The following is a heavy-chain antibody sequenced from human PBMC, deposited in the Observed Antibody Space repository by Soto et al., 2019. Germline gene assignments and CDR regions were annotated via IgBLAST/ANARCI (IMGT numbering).Heavy chain of an antibody. Sequence: ASVKVSCKASGYTFSDNGISWVRQAPGQGLEWMGWISTYTGSTNYAQKFQGRVTLTTDTSTSTAYMNLRSLRPDDTAVYFCAREGTRAPHGNQLRDVLGQRNTLTV. V-gene: IGHV1-18*04. CDR2: ISTYTGST. CDR1: GYTFSDNG. J-gene: IGHJ6*02. D-gene: IGHD1-1*01. CDR3: AREGTRAPHGNQLRDV.